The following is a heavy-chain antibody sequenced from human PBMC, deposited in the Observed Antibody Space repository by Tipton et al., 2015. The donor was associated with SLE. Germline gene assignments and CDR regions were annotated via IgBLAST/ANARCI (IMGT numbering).Heavy chain of an antibody. V-gene: IGHV4-59*11. CDR3: ARGSIVYDFWSGYSEGGYYFDY. CDR1: GGSISSHY. Sequence: PGLVKPSETLSLTCTVSGGSISSHYWSWIRQPPGKGLEWIGYIYYSGSTNYNPSLKSRVTISVDTSKNQFSLKLSSVTAADTAVYYCARGSIVYDFWSGYSEGGYYFDYWGQGTLVTVSS. J-gene: IGHJ4*02. CDR2: IYYSGST. D-gene: IGHD3-3*01.